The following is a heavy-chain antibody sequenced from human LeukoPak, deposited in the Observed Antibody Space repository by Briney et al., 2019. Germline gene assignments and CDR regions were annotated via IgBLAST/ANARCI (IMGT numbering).Heavy chain of an antibody. J-gene: IGHJ6*03. CDR2: ISDSSDTI. V-gene: IGHV3-48*04. CDR3: ARNSNRPMDV. D-gene: IGHD1/OR15-1a*01. Sequence: QPGGSLRLSCTASGFDFSNYDMNWVRQAPGKGLEWLSYISDSSDTIYNADSVKGRFTISRDNAKNSLYLQMNSLRAGDTAVYFCARNSNRPMDVWGKGTTVTVSS. CDR1: GFDFSNYD.